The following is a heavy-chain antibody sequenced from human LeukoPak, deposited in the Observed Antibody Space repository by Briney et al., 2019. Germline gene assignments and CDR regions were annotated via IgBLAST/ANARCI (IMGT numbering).Heavy chain of an antibody. CDR1: GGSISSSSYY. Sequence: SETLSLTCTVSGGSISSSSYYWGWIRQPPGKGLEWIGSIYYSGSTYYNPSLKSRVTISVDTSKNQFSLKLSSVTAADTAVYYCARDDGYCSRTSCYTLAGNMDVWGKGATVTVSS. J-gene: IGHJ6*03. V-gene: IGHV4-39*02. CDR2: IYYSGST. D-gene: IGHD2-2*02. CDR3: ARDDGYCSRTSCYTLAGNMDV.